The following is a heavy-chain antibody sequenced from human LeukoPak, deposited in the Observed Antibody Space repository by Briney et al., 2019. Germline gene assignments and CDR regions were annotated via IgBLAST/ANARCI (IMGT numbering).Heavy chain of an antibody. Sequence: SETLSLTCAVYGGSLSGYYWSWIRQPPGKGLEWIGEINHSGSTNYNPSLKSRVTISVDTSKNQFSLKLSSVTAADTAVYYCVRSPYYYYHMDVWGKGTSVTVSS. CDR1: GGSLSGYY. CDR3: VRSPYYYYHMDV. CDR2: INHSGST. V-gene: IGHV4-34*01. J-gene: IGHJ6*03.